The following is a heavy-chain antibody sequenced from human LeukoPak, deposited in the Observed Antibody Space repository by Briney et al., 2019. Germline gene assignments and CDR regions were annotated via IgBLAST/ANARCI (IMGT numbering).Heavy chain of an antibody. CDR1: GGSIGTSY. J-gene: IGHJ5*01. CDR2: VSYSGNT. D-gene: IGHD2-15*01. V-gene: IGHV4-59*12. Sequence: SETLSLTCTVSGGSIGTSYWSWIRQPPGKGLEWIGYVSYSGNTNYNPSLKSRVTVSVDSSKNQFSLKLSSVTAADTAVYYCARDSGRSRYSDWFDPWGQGTLVTVSS. CDR3: ARDSGRSRYSDWFDP.